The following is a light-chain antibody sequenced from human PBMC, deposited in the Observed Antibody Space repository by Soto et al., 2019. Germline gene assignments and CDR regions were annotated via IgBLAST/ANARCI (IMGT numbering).Light chain of an antibody. J-gene: IGKJ4*01. Sequence: EVLMTQSPATLSVSPGERATLSCRASQSVRSNLAWYQQKPGQAPRLLISGASTRATGIPARFSGSGSGTEFTLTISSLQSEDFAVYYCQQYNNWLTFGGGTKVEIK. CDR1: QSVRSN. CDR2: GAS. V-gene: IGKV3-15*01. CDR3: QQYNNWLT.